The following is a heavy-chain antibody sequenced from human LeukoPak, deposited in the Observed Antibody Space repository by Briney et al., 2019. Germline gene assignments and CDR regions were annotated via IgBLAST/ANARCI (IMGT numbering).Heavy chain of an antibody. D-gene: IGHD5-18*01. J-gene: IGHJ1*01. CDR1: GGSISSYY. V-gene: IGHV4-34*01. CDR2: INHSGST. CDR3: ARGHIQLWLRYFQH. Sequence: PSETLSLTCTVSGGSISSYYWSWIRQPPGKGLEWIGEINHSGSTNYNPSLKSRVTISVDTSKNQFSLKLSSVTAADTAVYYCARGHIQLWLRYFQHWGQGTLVTVSS.